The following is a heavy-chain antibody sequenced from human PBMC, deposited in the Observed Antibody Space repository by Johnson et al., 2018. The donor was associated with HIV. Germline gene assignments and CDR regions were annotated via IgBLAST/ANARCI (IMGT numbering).Heavy chain of an antibody. D-gene: IGHD3-3*01. CDR3: VKGSNFGGTPDALSM. V-gene: IGHV3-20*04. Sequence: VQLVESGGGVVQPGGSLRLSCAASGFTFSSYAMHWVRQAPGKGLEWVSGINWNGGSTGYADSVKGRFIISRDNAKNSLYLQMNSLRPEDTAFYYCVKGSNFGGTPDALSMWGHGTLVTVSS. J-gene: IGHJ3*02. CDR1: GFTFSSYA. CDR2: INWNGGST.